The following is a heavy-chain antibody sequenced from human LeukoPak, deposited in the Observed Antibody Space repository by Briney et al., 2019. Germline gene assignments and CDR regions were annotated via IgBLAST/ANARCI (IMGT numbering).Heavy chain of an antibody. J-gene: IGHJ3*02. CDR3: SRDGSSSNWSAFDI. V-gene: IGHV3-72*01. CDR1: GFTFSDHL. D-gene: IGHD6-13*01. Sequence: PGGSLRLSCVASGFTFSDHLMDWVRQAPGKGLEWVGRIRKKANGYTTEYAASVKGRFTISRDDSKNSLYLQMNSLKTEDTAVYYCSRDGSSSNWSAFDIWGQGTMVTVSS. CDR2: IRKKANGYTT.